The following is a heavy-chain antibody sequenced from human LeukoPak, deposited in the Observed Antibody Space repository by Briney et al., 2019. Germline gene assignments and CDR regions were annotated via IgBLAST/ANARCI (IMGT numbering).Heavy chain of an antibody. D-gene: IGHD2-15*01. CDR2: ISNNGGYT. V-gene: IGHV3-23*01. CDR3: AKQLGYCSDGSCYFPY. J-gene: IGHJ4*02. Sequence: GGSLRLSCAASGFTFSSSAMSWVRQAPGKGLEWVSAISNNGGYTYYADSVQGRFTISRDNSKSTLCLQMNSLRAEDMAVYYCAKQLGYCSDGSCYFPYWGQGTLVTVSS. CDR1: GFTFSSSA.